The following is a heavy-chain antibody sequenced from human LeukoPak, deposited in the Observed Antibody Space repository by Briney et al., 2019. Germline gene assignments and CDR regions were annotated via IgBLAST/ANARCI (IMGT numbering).Heavy chain of an antibody. CDR1: GDTLRKYA. CDR2: IIPIFGTT. Sequence: ASVKVSCKASGDTLRKYAISWVRQAPGQGREGMGGIIPIFGTTYYAQTFQERVTLTTDESRSTVYMELSSLRSDDTAVYYCARWGDSYFDLWGRGTLVTVSS. V-gene: IGHV1-69*05. J-gene: IGHJ2*01. CDR3: ARWGDSYFDL. D-gene: IGHD3-16*01.